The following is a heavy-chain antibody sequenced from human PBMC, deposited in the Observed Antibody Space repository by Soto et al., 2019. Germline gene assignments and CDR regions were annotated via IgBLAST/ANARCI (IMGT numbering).Heavy chain of an antibody. V-gene: IGHV4-59*01. CDR1: GGSISSYY. Sequence: SETLSLTCTVSGGSISSYYWSWIRQPPGKGLEWIGYIYYSGSTNYNPSLKSRVTISVDTSKNQFSLKLSSVTAADTAVYYCARVLLRWQDNWFDPWGQGNLVTVSS. D-gene: IGHD4-17*01. J-gene: IGHJ5*02. CDR2: IYYSGST. CDR3: ARVLLRWQDNWFDP.